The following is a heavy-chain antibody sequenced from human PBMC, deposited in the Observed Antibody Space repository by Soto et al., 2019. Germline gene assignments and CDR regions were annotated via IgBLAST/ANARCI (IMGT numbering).Heavy chain of an antibody. J-gene: IGHJ4*02. CDR3: ARLYTSGAFDF. CDR1: GYSYITYW. D-gene: IGHD6-19*01. Sequence: GESLKISCKRSGYSYITYWITWVRQMPGKGLEWMAKIDPSDSYTNYSPSFQGHVTISTDKSITTAYLQWSSLKASDTGMYYCARLYTSGAFDFWGQGTLVTVSS. CDR2: IDPSDSYT. V-gene: IGHV5-10-1*01.